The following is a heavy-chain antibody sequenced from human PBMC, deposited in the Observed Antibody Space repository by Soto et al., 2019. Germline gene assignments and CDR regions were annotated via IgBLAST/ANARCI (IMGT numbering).Heavy chain of an antibody. Sequence: QVQLVQSGAEVKKPGASVKVSCKASGYTFTSYGITWVRQAPGKGLEWMRWISAYNGNTNYAQKLQGRVTMTTDTAASTAYMELRSVRTDDTAVYYCASGYYAYDAFDIWGPRTMVTVSS. CDR1: GYTFTSYG. J-gene: IGHJ3*02. V-gene: IGHV1-18*01. D-gene: IGHD3-16*01. CDR2: ISAYNGNT. CDR3: ASGYYAYDAFDI.